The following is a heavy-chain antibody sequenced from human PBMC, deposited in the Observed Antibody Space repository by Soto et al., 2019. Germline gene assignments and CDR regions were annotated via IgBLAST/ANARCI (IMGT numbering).Heavy chain of an antibody. CDR1: GFTFSSYG. J-gene: IGHJ6*02. Sequence: GSLRLSCAASGFTFSSYGMHWVRQAPGKGLEWVAVISYDGSNKYYAGSVKGRFTISRDNSKNTLYLQMNSLRAEDTAVYYCAKDNGVMYNYYYYGMDVWGQGTTVTVSS. CDR2: ISYDGSNK. CDR3: AKDNGVMYNYYYYGMDV. V-gene: IGHV3-30*18. D-gene: IGHD3-16*01.